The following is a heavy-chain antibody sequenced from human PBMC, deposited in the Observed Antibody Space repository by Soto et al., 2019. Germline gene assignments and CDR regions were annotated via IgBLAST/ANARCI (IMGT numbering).Heavy chain of an antibody. CDR3: ARVRFLEWLGMDV. CDR2: IYYSGST. CDR1: GGSVSSGSYY. J-gene: IGHJ6*02. V-gene: IGHV4-61*01. Sequence: SETLSIACTASGGSVSSGSYYWSWIRQPPGKGLEWIGYIYYSGSTNYNPSLKSRVTISVDTSKNQFSLKLSSVTAADTAVYYCARVRFLEWLGMDVWGQGTTVTVSS. D-gene: IGHD3-3*01.